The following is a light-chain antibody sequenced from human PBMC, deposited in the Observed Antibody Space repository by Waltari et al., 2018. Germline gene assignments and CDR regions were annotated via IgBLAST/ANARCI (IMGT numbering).Light chain of an antibody. V-gene: IGKV3-15*01. J-gene: IGKJ2*03. Sequence: EIVLTQSPATLSLSPGDRATLSCRASQSVSSSLAWYQQKPGQAPRLLIYGASSRATGIPDRFSGSGSGTDFTLTISSLEPEDFAVYYCQQYSNWPMYSFGQGTKVEIK. CDR1: QSVSSS. CDR3: QQYSNWPMYS. CDR2: GAS.